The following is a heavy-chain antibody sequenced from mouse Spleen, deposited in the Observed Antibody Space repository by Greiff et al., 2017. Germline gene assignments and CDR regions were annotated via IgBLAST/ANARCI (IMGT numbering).Heavy chain of an antibody. CDR3: VRHGGYAMDY. V-gene: IGHV10-1*01. J-gene: IGHJ4*01. Sequence: EVKLVESGGGLVQPKGSLKLSCAASGFSFNTYAMNWVRQAPGKGLEWVARIRSKSNNYATYYADSVKDRFTISRDDSESMLYLQMNNLKTEDTAMYYCVRHGGYAMDYWGQGTSVTVSS. CDR1: GFSFNTYA. CDR2: IRSKSNNYAT.